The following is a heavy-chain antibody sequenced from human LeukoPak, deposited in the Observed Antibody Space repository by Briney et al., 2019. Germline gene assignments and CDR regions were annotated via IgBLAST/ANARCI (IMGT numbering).Heavy chain of an antibody. CDR3: ARGRRDGYNLGY. J-gene: IGHJ4*02. CDR2: IYSGGTT. CDR1: GFNVTTNY. V-gene: IGHV3-53*01. D-gene: IGHD5-24*01. Sequence: KSGGSLRLSCAASGFNVTTNYMIWVRQAPGKGLEWVSVIYSGGTTYYADSVKGRFTISRDISKNTLSLQMNSLRAEDTAVYYCARGRRDGYNLGYWGQGTLVAVSS.